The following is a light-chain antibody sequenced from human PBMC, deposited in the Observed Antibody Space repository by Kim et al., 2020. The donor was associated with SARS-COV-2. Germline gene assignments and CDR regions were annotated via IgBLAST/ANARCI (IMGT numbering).Light chain of an antibody. CDR2: WAS. CDR3: HQHYSSPYT. J-gene: IGKJ2*01. CDR1: QSILYSFYNKNY. V-gene: IGKV4-1*01. Sequence: DIVMTQSPDSLAVSLGERATINCKSSQSILYSFYNKNYLTWFQQKPGQPPKLLIYWASTRESGVPDRLSGSGSGTDFTLTISSLQAEDVAVYYCHQHYSSPYTFGQGTKLEI.